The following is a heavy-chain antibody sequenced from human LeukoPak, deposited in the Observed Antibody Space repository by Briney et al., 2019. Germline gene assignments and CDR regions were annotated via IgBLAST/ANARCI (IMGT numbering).Heavy chain of an antibody. CDR2: IYYSGST. D-gene: IGHD2/OR15-2a*01. V-gene: IGHV4-39*01. CDR3: ARRLSTRSYYLDD. J-gene: IGHJ4*02. CDR1: GGSISSSSYY. Sequence: SETLSLTCTVSGGSISSSSYYWGWIRQPPGKGLEWIGSIYYSGSTYYNPSLKSRVTISVDTSKNQFSLKLSSVTAADTAVYYCARRLSTRSYYLDDWGQGTLVTVSS.